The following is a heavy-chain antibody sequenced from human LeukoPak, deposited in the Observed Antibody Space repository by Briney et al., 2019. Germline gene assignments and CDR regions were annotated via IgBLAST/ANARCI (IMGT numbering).Heavy chain of an antibody. CDR2: MNPNSGNT. CDR3: AKAGIVATMDADWFDP. CDR1: GYTFTSYD. J-gene: IGHJ5*02. V-gene: IGHV1-8*01. Sequence: ASVKVSCKASGYTFTSYDINWVRQATGQGLEWMGWMNPNSGNTGYAQKFRGRVTMTRDTSISTAYMELSSLRSEDTAVYYCAKAGIVATMDADWFDPWGQGTLVTVSS. D-gene: IGHD5-12*01.